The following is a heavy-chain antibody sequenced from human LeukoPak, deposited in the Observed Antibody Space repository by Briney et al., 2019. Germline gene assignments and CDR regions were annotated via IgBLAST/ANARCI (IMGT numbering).Heavy chain of an antibody. D-gene: IGHD3-16*01. CDR3: ARDPAFGALDI. CDR2: INAPGSEI. J-gene: IGHJ3*02. Sequence: PGGSLRLSCAASGFTFSRSWMSWVRQDPGKGLYWVADINAPGSEILYADSGKGRFTISRDNAKNAVYLQMNSPTAEHTAVYCCARDPAFGALDIWGQGTVVTVYS. CDR1: GFTFSRSW. V-gene: IGHV3-7*05.